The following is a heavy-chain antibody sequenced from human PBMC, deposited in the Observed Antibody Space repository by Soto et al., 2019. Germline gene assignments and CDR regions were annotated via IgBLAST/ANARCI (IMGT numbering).Heavy chain of an antibody. V-gene: IGHV4-59*08. CDR3: ARHRYSYGVYYFDY. D-gene: IGHD5-18*01. CDR2: LYNTGST. J-gene: IGHJ4*02. CDR1: GASSSRYY. Sequence: PSETLSLTCTVSGASSSRYYWSWIRQSPGKGLEWIGYLYNTGSTIYNPSLTSRDTISVDTSENQFSLKLSSVTAADTAVYYCARHRYSYGVYYFDYWGQGTLVTVSS.